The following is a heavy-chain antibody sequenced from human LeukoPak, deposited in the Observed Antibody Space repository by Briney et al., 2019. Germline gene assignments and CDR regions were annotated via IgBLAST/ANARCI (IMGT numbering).Heavy chain of an antibody. J-gene: IGHJ4*02. CDR1: GYSFTSYY. CDR3: ARVRFCANTSCPDFDY. Sequence: ASVRVSCKASGYSFTSYYMHWVRQAPGQGLEWVGMINPSGGSPNYAQKFQGRVTMTRDTSTSTVYMELSSLRSEDTALYYCARVRFCANTSCPDFDYWGQGTLVTVS. V-gene: IGHV1-46*01. D-gene: IGHD2-2*01. CDR2: INPSGGSP.